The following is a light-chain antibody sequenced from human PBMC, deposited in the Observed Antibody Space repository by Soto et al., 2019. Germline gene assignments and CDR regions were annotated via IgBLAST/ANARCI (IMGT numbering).Light chain of an antibody. J-gene: IGKJ4*01. Sequence: EVVMTQSPGTLSASTGEGATLSCRASHSVDSNLAWYQQKPGQAPRLLMYGAATMPTGIPERFSGSGSGTEFTLTISSLQSEDFAVYYCQQYDSWPLTFGGGTKVEIK. CDR2: GAA. V-gene: IGKV3D-15*01. CDR1: HSVDSN. CDR3: QQYDSWPLT.